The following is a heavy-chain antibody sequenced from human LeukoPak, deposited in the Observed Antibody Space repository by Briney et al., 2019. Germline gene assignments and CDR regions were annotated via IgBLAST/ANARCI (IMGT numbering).Heavy chain of an antibody. CDR1: GFTFSSYG. V-gene: IGHV3-30*02. D-gene: IGHD2-15*01. J-gene: IGHJ3*02. CDR2: IRYDGSNK. CDR3: ASLNGDCSGGSCSTRKDAFDI. Sequence: GGSLRLSCAASGFTFSSYGMHWVRQAPGKGLEWVAFIRYDGSNKYYADSVKGRFTISRDNSKNSLYLQMNSLRAEDTAVYYCASLNGDCSGGSCSTRKDAFDIWGQGTMVTVSS.